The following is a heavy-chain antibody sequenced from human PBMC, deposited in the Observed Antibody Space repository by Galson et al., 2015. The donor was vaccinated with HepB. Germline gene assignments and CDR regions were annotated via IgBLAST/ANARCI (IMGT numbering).Heavy chain of an antibody. CDR3: ARDLALGTTIISDY. CDR2: TWYDGSEK. D-gene: IGHD1-7*01. J-gene: IGHJ4*02. V-gene: IGHV3-33*01. Sequence: SLRLSCAASGFTFNRFGMHWVRQAPGKGLEWVAVTWYDGSEKYYASSVKGRFSISRDNSRNTLYLHMTSLRAEDTAIYYCARDLALGTTIISDYWGQGTLVTVSS. CDR1: GFTFNRFG.